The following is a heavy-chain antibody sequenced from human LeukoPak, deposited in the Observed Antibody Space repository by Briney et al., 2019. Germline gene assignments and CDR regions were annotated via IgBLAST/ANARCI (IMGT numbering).Heavy chain of an antibody. D-gene: IGHD3-22*01. CDR1: GFTFSTSA. CDR2: IGGYT. J-gene: IGHJ4*02. CDR3: AKIVVGPIGY. Sequence: GGSLRLSCAASGFTFSTSAMSWFRQAPGKGLEWVSAIGGYTYYADSVRGRFTISRDNSKNTLYLQMNSLRVDDTAVYYCAKIVVGPIGYWGQGTLVTVSS. V-gene: IGHV3-23*01.